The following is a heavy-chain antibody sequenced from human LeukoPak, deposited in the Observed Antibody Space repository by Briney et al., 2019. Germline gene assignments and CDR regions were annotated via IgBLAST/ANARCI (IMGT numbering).Heavy chain of an antibody. V-gene: IGHV4-38-2*02. Sequence: SETLSLTCTVSGFSNNSGYYWGWIRQPPGKGLEWIGTIYHSGTTYYKPSLTSRVTISQDTSKNQFSLNLRSVTAADTAVYYCARHVGYRGAFDIWGQGTMVTVSS. D-gene: IGHD1-1*01. CDR3: ARHVGYRGAFDI. CDR1: GFSNNSGYY. J-gene: IGHJ3*02. CDR2: IYHSGTT.